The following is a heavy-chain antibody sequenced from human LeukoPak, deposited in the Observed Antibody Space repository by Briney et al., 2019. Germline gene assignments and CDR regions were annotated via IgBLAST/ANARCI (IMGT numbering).Heavy chain of an antibody. CDR2: ISGSGGST. D-gene: IGHD5-12*01. CDR1: GFTFSSYA. Sequence: GGSLRLSCAASGFTFSSYAMSWVRQAPGKGLEWVSAISGSGGSTYYADSVKGRFTIPRDNSKNTLYLQMNSLRAEDTAVYYCAREYSGYEYYFDYWGQGTLVTVSS. J-gene: IGHJ4*02. CDR3: AREYSGYEYYFDY. V-gene: IGHV3-23*01.